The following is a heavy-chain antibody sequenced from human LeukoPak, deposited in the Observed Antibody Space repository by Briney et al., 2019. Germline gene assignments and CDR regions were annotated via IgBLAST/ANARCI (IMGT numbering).Heavy chain of an antibody. Sequence: GGSLRLSCTASGFAFSSYAMAWVRQAPGKGLEWLSYISSSSKINYADSVRGRFTISRDNAKNSLYLQMISLRDEDTAVYYCARSANPGVHDFDPWGQGTLVTVSS. V-gene: IGHV3-48*02. CDR1: GFAFSSYA. CDR3: ARSANPGVHDFDP. D-gene: IGHD6-6*01. CDR2: ISSSSKI. J-gene: IGHJ5*02.